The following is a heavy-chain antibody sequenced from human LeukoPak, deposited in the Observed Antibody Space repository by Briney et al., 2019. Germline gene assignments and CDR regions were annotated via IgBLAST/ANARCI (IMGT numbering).Heavy chain of an antibody. CDR2: ISSSSSYI. D-gene: IGHD3-22*01. CDR3: ARDSAPFYYYDSSGYYNYFDY. J-gene: IGHJ4*02. CDR1: GFTFSSCS. Sequence: PGGSLRLSCAASGFTFSSCSMNWVRQAPGKGLEWVSSISSSSSYIYYADSVKGRFTISRDNAKNSLYLQMNSLRAEDTAVYYCARDSAPFYYYDSSGYYNYFDYWGQGTLVTVSS. V-gene: IGHV3-21*01.